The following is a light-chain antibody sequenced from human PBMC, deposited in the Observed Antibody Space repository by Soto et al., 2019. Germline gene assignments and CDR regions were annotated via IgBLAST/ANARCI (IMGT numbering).Light chain of an antibody. J-gene: IGKJ2*01. CDR1: QSLRNSY. CDR2: GVS. CDR3: QQYDRSPFT. Sequence: EIVLTQSPGTLSLSPGERATLSCRASQSLRNSYLAWYRQRPGQAPRLLIYGVSARATGIPDRFSGSGSGTDLTLAINRLEPEDFAVYYCQQYDRSPFTFGQGSKLEIK. V-gene: IGKV3-20*01.